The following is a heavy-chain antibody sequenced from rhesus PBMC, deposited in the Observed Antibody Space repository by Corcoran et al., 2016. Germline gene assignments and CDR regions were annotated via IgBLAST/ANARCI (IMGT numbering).Heavy chain of an antibody. J-gene: IGHJ6*01. CDR3: ARGPADGLDS. V-gene: IGHV1-200*01. Sequence: QVQLVQSGAEVKKPGASVKRSCKASGYNFTSCRINWVRQAPGQGLECMEWINPSNGNTGYAQKFQGRVTMTRDTSTSTAYMALSSLRSEDTAVYYCARGPADGLDSWGQGVVVTVSS. CDR2: INPSNGNT. CDR1: GYNFTSCR.